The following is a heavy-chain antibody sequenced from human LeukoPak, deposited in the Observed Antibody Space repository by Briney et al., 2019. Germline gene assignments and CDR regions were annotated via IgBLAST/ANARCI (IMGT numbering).Heavy chain of an antibody. D-gene: IGHD3-3*01. J-gene: IGHJ4*02. CDR1: GFTFSTYG. CDR3: AKVRGKYDFWSGFDY. Sequence: GGSLRLSCTASGFTFSTYGKHWVRQAPGKGLKWVAVIRYDGSNKYYGDSVKGRFTISRDNSKNTLYLQMNSLRVEDTAVYYCAKVRGKYDFWSGFDYWGQGTLVTVSS. CDR2: IRYDGSNK. V-gene: IGHV3-30*02.